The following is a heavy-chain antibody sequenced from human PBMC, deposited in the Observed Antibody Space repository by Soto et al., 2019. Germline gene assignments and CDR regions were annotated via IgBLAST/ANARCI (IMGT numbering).Heavy chain of an antibody. CDR3: ASSVLRYFDWFDY. V-gene: IGHV1-69*06. CDR2: IIPIFGTA. Sequence: SVKVSFKASGGTFSSYAISWVRQAPGQGLEWMGGIIPIFGTANYAQKFQGRVTITADKSTSTAYMELSSLRSEDTAVYYCASSVLRYFDWFDYWGQGTLVTVS. J-gene: IGHJ4*02. CDR1: GGTFSSYA. D-gene: IGHD3-9*01.